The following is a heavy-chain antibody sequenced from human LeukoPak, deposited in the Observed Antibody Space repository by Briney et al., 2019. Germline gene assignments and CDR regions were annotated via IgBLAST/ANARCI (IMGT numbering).Heavy chain of an antibody. D-gene: IGHD2-2*02. CDR2: INDSGRS. J-gene: IGHJ4*02. Sequence: SETLSLTCAVYGGSFGGYYWSWIRQPPGKGLEWIGEINDSGRSNYNPSLRSRVTISVDTSKNQFSLKLSSVTAADTAVYYCARGLYCSSTSCYKDCWGQGTLVTVSS. CDR3: ARGLYCSSTSCYKDC. CDR1: GGSFGGYY. V-gene: IGHV4-34*01.